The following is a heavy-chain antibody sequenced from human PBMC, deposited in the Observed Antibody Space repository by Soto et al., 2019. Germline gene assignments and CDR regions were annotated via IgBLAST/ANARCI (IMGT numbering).Heavy chain of an antibody. CDR3: ARDLHCSGGSCYSAFDI. CDR2: ISSNGGST. V-gene: IGHV3-64*01. CDR1: AFTFSSYA. Sequence: PGGSLRLSCPASAFTFSSYAMHWVRQAPGKGLEYVSAISSNGGSTYYANSVKGRFTISRDNSKNTLYLQMGSLRAEDMAVYYCARDLHCSGGSCYSAFDIWGQGTMVTVSS. D-gene: IGHD2-15*01. J-gene: IGHJ3*02.